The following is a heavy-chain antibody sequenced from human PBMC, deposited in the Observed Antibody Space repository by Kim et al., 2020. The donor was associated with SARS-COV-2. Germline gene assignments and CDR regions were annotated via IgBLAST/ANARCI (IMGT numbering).Heavy chain of an antibody. Sequence: NKYYADSVKGRFTISRDNSKTTLYLQMNSLRAEDTAVYYCARDYGDYFDYWGQGTLVTVSS. CDR3: ARDYGDYFDY. D-gene: IGHD4-17*01. V-gene: IGHV3-30*01. CDR2: NK. J-gene: IGHJ4*02.